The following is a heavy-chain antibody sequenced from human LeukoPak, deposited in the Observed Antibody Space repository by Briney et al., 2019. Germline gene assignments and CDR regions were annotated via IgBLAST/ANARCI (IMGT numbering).Heavy chain of an antibody. V-gene: IGHV4-39*01. Sequence: SETLSLTCTVSGGSISNTSYYWGWLRQPPGNGLEWIGSIYYSGSTYYDPSLKSRVTISVNTSKNQFSLKLTSVTAADTAVYYCASNIVTIFGVVIGNWFDPWGQGTLVTVSS. CDR2: IYYSGST. CDR1: GGSISNTSYY. D-gene: IGHD3-3*01. CDR3: ASNIVTIFGVVIGNWFDP. J-gene: IGHJ5*02.